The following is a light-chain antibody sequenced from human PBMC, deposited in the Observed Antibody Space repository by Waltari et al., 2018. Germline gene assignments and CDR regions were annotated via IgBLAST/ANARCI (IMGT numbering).Light chain of an antibody. CDR2: YAS. V-gene: IGKV6-21*02. CDR3: HQYSSLPTT. Sequence: EIVLTQSPEFPSVTPKEKITIPCRASHSIGSSLHWYQQKPDQSPKLLIKYASQSISGIPSRFSGSGSGTDFSLTINSLEAEDAATYFCHQYSSLPTTFGQGTRLEI. CDR1: HSIGSS. J-gene: IGKJ5*01.